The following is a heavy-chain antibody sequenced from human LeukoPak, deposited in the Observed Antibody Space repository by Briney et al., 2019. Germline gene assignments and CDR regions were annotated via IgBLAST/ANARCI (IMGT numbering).Heavy chain of an antibody. CDR2: IYYSGST. J-gene: IGHJ4*02. D-gene: IGHD6-19*01. CDR3: ARNTQWLGSYYFDY. CDR1: GRSISSYY. V-gene: IGHV4-59*01. Sequence: SETLSLTCTVSGRSISSYYWSWIRQPPGKGLEWIGYIYYSGSTDYNPSLKSRVTISVDTSKNQFSLKLSSVTAANTAVYYCARNTQWLGSYYFDYWGQGTLVTVSS.